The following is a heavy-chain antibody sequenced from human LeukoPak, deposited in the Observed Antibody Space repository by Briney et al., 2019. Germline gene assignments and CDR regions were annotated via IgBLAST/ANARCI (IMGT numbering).Heavy chain of an antibody. Sequence: GGSLRLSCAASGFTFSNYAMTWVRQAPGKGLAWVSGISVSGDITYYADSVKGRFTISRDNSKKTLYLQMSSLRAEDTAVYYCATRPRELLSGIPWGQGTMVTVSS. J-gene: IGHJ3*01. V-gene: IGHV3-23*01. CDR1: GFTFSNYA. CDR3: ATRPRELLSGIP. CDR2: ISVSGDIT. D-gene: IGHD1-26*01.